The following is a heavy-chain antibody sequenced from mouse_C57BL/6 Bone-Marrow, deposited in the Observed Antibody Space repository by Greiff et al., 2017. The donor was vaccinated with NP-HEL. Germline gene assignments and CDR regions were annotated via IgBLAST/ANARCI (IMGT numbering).Heavy chain of an antibody. Sequence: EVKLMESGPGLVKPSQSLTLSCSVTGYSFTSGYYWNLIRQLPVNQLEWMGYISYDGSNNYNPSLKNRISITLDTSKNQFFLKLTSVTTEDTATYYCAREGLGSHWYFEGWGTGTTVTVAS. D-gene: IGHD4-1*01. CDR1: GYSFTSGYY. V-gene: IGHV3-6*01. CDR2: ISYDGSN. CDR3: AREGLGSHWYFEG. J-gene: IGHJ1*03.